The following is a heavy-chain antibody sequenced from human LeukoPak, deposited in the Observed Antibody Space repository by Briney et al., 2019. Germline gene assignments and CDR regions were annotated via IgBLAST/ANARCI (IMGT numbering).Heavy chain of an antibody. CDR3: VKDIRSGRSSELDY. CDR1: GFTFDDYA. V-gene: IGHV3-9*01. J-gene: IGHJ4*02. Sequence: GGSLRLSCAASGFTFDDYAMHWVRQAPGKGLEWVSGISWNSGSIGYADSVKGRFTISRDNAKNSLYLQMNSLRAEDTALYYCVKDIRSGRSSELDYWGQGTLVTVSS. CDR2: ISWNSGSI. D-gene: IGHD6-19*01.